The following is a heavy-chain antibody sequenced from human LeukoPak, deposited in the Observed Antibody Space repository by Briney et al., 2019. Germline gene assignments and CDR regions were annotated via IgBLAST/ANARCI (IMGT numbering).Heavy chain of an antibody. Sequence: ASVKVSCKASGYTFTSYYMHWVRQAPGQGLEWMGIINPSGGSTSYAQKFQGRVTMTRDTSTSTVYMELSSLRSEDTAVYYCATSSALGFIVVVPAAEETDAFDIWGQGTMVTVSS. CDR3: ATSSALGFIVVVPAAEETDAFDI. CDR1: GYTFTSYY. J-gene: IGHJ3*02. V-gene: IGHV1-46*01. CDR2: INPSGGST. D-gene: IGHD2-2*01.